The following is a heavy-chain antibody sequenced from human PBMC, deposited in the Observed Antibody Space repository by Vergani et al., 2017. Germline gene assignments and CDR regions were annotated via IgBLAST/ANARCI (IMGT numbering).Heavy chain of an antibody. CDR1: GGSISSYY. D-gene: IGHD3-22*01. J-gene: IGHJ6*02. CDR2: IYYSGST. CDR3: ARRVYYYDSSARGYYYYGMDV. Sequence: QVQLQESGPGLVKPSETLSLTCTVSGGSISSYYWSWIRQPPGKGLEWIGYIYYSGSTNYNPSLKSRVTISVDTSKNQFSLKLSSVTAADTAVYYCARRVYYYDSSARGYYYYGMDVWGQGP. V-gene: IGHV4-59*08.